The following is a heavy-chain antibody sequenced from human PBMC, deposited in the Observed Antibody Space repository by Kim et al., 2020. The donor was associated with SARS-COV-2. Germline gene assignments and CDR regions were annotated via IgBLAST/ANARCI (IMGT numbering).Heavy chain of an antibody. V-gene: IGHV3-11*04. CDR2: ISSSASTI. D-gene: IGHD2-8*02. CDR1: GFTFSDYF. J-gene: IGHJ6*02. Sequence: GGSLRLSCAASGFTFSDYFMTWIRQAPGKGLEWVSYISSSASTIFYADSVKGRFTISRDNAKNSVYLQMNSLRAEDTAVYYCARDYWDQEDGMDVWGQGTTFTVSS. CDR3: ARDYWDQEDGMDV.